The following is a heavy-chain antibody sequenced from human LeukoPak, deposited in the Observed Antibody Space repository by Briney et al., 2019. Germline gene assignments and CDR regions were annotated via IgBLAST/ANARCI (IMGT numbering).Heavy chain of an antibody. V-gene: IGHV3-30*18. J-gene: IGHJ4*02. CDR3: AKLGLVNDYVWGSYRSSLVSDY. CDR1: GFTFSSYG. CDR2: ISYDGSNK. Sequence: PGGSLRLSCAASGFTFSSYGMHWVRQAPGKGLEWVAVISYDGSNKYYADSVKGRFTISRDNSKNTLYLQMNSLRAEDTAAYYCAKLGLVNDYVWGSYRSSLVSDYWGQGTLVTVSS. D-gene: IGHD3-16*02.